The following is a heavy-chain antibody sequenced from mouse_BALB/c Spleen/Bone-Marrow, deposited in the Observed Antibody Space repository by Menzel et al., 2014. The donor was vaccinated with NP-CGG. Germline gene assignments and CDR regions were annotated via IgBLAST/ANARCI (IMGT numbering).Heavy chain of an antibody. D-gene: IGHD2-10*02. J-gene: IGHJ3*01. V-gene: IGHV1S81*02. CDR1: GYTFTSYY. Sequence: VQLQQSGAELVKPGASVELSCKASGYTFTSYYMYWVKQRPGQGLEWIGEINPSNGGTNFNEKFKSKATLTVDKSSNTAYMQLSSLTSEDSAVYYCTRSGYGNPWFAYWGQGTLVTVSA. CDR2: INPSNGGT. CDR3: TRSGYGNPWFAY.